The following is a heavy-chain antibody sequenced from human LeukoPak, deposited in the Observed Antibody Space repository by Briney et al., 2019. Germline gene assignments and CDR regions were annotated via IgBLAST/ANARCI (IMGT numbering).Heavy chain of an antibody. J-gene: IGHJ4*02. CDR3: ASDRLYGATDF. D-gene: IGHD4-17*01. V-gene: IGHV3-7*01. Sequence: PGGSLRLSCAASGFTFSSYWMSWVRQAPGKGLEWVANIKQDGSAKYYVDSVKGRFTISRDNAKHSLSLQMTSLRAEDTAIDYCASDRLYGATDFWGQGTLVTVSS. CDR2: IKQDGSAK. CDR1: GFTFSSYW.